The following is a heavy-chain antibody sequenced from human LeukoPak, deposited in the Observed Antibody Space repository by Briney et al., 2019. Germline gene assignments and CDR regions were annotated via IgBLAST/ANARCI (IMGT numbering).Heavy chain of an antibody. CDR1: GGSISSYY. CDR3: ARVKAVVTPWVFDY. J-gene: IGHJ4*02. D-gene: IGHD4-23*01. CDR2: IYYSGST. Sequence: SEALSLTCTVSGGSISSYYWSWIRQPPGKGLEWIGYIYYSGSTNYSPSLKSRVTISVDTSKNQFSLKLSSVTAADTAVYFCARVKAVVTPWVFDYWGQGSLVTVSS. V-gene: IGHV4-59*01.